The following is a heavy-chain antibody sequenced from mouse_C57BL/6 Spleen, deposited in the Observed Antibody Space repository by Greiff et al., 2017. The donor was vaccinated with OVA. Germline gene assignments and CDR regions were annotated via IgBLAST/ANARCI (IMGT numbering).Heavy chain of an antibody. CDR3: ARGETGPWFAY. CDR1: GFTFSDYY. V-gene: IGHV5-16*01. Sequence: DVKLVESEGGLVQPGSSMKLSCTASGFTFSDYYMAWVRQVPEKGLEWVANINYDGSSTYYLDSLKSRFIISRDNAKNILYLQMSSLKSEDTATYYCARGETGPWFAYWGQGTLVTVSA. J-gene: IGHJ3*01. D-gene: IGHD4-1*01. CDR2: INYDGSST.